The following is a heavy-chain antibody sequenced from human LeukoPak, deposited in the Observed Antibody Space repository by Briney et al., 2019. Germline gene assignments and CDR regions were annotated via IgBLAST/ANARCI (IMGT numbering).Heavy chain of an antibody. Sequence: PSETLSLTCTVSGGSISNYYWSWIRQPAGKGLEWIGRIHTSGNTDYNPSLKSRVTMSLDTSKNQFSLKLNSMTAADTAVYYCARGDYGDLWYFDLWGRGTLVTVSS. CDR3: ARGDYGDLWYFDL. V-gene: IGHV4-4*07. CDR1: GGSISNYY. J-gene: IGHJ2*01. CDR2: IHTSGNT. D-gene: IGHD4-17*01.